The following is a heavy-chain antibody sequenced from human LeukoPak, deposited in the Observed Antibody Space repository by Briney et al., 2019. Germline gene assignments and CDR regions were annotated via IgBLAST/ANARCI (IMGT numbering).Heavy chain of an antibody. D-gene: IGHD2-15*01. CDR1: GFTFSSYS. CDR2: ISSSSSYI. Sequence: PGGSLRLSCAASGFTFSSYSMNWVRQAPGKGLEWVSSISSSSSYIYYADSVKGRFTISRDNAKNSLYLQMNSLRAEDTAVYYCARLYCSGGSCWFDYWGQGTLVTVSS. J-gene: IGHJ4*02. V-gene: IGHV3-21*01. CDR3: ARLYCSGGSCWFDY.